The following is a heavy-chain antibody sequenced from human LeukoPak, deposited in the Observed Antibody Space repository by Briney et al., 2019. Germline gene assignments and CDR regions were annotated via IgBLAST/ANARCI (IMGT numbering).Heavy chain of an antibody. Sequence: GGSLRLSCAASGFTFSSYSMNWVRQAPGKGLEWVSSISSSSSYIYYADSVKGRFTISRDNAKNSLYLQMNSLRAEGTAVYYCARDFPRYYDSSGFWEFDYWGQGTLVTVSS. CDR3: ARDFPRYYDSSGFWEFDY. CDR2: ISSSSSYI. V-gene: IGHV3-21*01. CDR1: GFTFSSYS. D-gene: IGHD3-22*01. J-gene: IGHJ4*02.